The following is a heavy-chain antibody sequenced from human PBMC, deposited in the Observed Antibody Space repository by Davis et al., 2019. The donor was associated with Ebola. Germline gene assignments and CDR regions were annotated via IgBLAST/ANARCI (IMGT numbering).Heavy chain of an antibody. CDR1: GYIFTGYY. D-gene: IGHD2-2*01. J-gene: IGHJ5*02. V-gene: IGHV1-2*06. CDR3: ARVVAAMINWFDP. Sequence: ASVTVSCKASGYIFTGYYMHWVRQAPGQGLEWMGRINPNSGGTNYAQKFQGRVTMTRDTSISTAYMELSRLRSDDTAVYYCARVVAAMINWFDPWGQGTLVTVSS. CDR2: INPNSGGT.